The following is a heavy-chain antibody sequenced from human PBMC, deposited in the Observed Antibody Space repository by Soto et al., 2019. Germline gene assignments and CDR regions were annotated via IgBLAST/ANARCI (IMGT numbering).Heavy chain of an antibody. CDR1: GYTFTSYD. D-gene: IGHD2-2*01. CDR3: ARGCNAYAPCYYYYMDV. Sequence: VASVKVSCKASGYTFTSYDINWVRQATGQGLEWMGWMNPNSGNTGYAQKFQGRVTMTRNTSISTAYMELSSLRSEDTAVYYCARGCNAYAPCYYYYMDVWGKGTPVTVSS. J-gene: IGHJ6*03. V-gene: IGHV1-8*01. CDR2: MNPNSGNT.